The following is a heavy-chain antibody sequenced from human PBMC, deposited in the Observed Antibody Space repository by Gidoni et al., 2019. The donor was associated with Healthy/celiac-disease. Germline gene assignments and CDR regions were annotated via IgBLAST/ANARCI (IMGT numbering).Heavy chain of an antibody. CDR1: GGSFSGYY. Sequence: QVQLQQWGAGLLKPSETLSLTCAVYGGSFSGYYWSWIRQPPGKGLEWIGEINHSGSTNYNPSLKRRVTISVDTSKNQFSLKLSSVTAADTAVYYCARGRSSWYLDYWGQGTLVTVSS. J-gene: IGHJ4*02. CDR3: ARGRSSWYLDY. D-gene: IGHD6-13*01. CDR2: INHSGST. V-gene: IGHV4-34*01.